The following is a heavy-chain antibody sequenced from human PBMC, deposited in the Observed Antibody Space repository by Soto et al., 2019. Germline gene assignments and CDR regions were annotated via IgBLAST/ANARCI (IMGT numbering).Heavy chain of an antibody. J-gene: IGHJ4*02. CDR2: ISGSGDNT. CDR1: GFTFRTDA. CDR3: AKFPIRGFATAWDY. V-gene: IGHV3-23*01. D-gene: IGHD5-18*01. Sequence: GGSLRLSCAATGFTFRTDAMNWVRQTPGKGLEWVSGISGSGDNTYYADSVKGRFTISRDNSKNTLFLQMNSLRVEDTALYYCAKFPIRGFATAWDYPDQGTLGTVSS.